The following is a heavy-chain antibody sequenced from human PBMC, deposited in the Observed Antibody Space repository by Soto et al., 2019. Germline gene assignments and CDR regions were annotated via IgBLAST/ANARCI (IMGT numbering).Heavy chain of an antibody. Sequence: EVQLVESGGGLVKPGGSLRLSCAASGFTFSNAWMSWVRQAPGKGLEWVGRIKSKTDGVTTDYAAPVKGRFTISRNNSKNTLYLQMNSLKTEDTAVYYCTPNLTIAARLPYYYGMDVWGQGTTVTVSS. D-gene: IGHD6-6*01. CDR2: IKSKTDGVTT. V-gene: IGHV3-15*01. J-gene: IGHJ6*02. CDR3: TPNLTIAARLPYYYGMDV. CDR1: GFTFSNAW.